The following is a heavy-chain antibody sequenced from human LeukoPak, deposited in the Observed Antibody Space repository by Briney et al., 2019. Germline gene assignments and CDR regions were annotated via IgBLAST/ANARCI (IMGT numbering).Heavy chain of an antibody. CDR1: GYTFTGYY. D-gene: IGHD5-12*01. CDR2: INPNSSGT. J-gene: IGHJ4*02. V-gene: IGHV1-2*02. CDR3: ARGYSGYDHFDY. Sequence: ASVKVSCKASGYTFTGYYMHWVRQAPGQGLEWMGWINPNSSGTNYAQKFQGRVTMTRDTSISTAYMELSRLRSDDTAVYYCARGYSGYDHFDYWGQGTLVTVSS.